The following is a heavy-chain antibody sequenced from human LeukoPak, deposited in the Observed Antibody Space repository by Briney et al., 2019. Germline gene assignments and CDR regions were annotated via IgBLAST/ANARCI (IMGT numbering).Heavy chain of an antibody. CDR1: GFTFSSYS. D-gene: IGHD3-10*01. CDR3: ARVEVQVVRGDDYYYGMDV. Sequence: GGSLRLSCAASGFTFSSYSMNWVRQAPGKGLEWVSSISSSSSYIYYADSVKGRFTISRDNAKNSLYLQMNSLRAEDTAVYYCARVEVQVVRGDDYYYGMDVWGQGTTVTVSS. V-gene: IGHV3-21*01. CDR2: ISSSSSYI. J-gene: IGHJ6*02.